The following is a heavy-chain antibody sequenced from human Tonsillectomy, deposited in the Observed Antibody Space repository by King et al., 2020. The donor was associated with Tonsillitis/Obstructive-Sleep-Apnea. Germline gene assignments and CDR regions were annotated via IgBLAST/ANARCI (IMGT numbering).Heavy chain of an antibody. Sequence: VQLVESGAEVKKPGESLRISCKGSGYSFTNYWISWVRQMPGKGLEWMGTIDPSDSYTKYSPSFQGHVTISADKSISTVYLQWSSLKASDTAMYYCAIFEASGSYWIYWGQGTLVTASS. CDR1: GYSFTNYW. V-gene: IGHV5-10-1*03. J-gene: IGHJ4*02. CDR2: IDPSDSYT. CDR3: AIFEASGSYWIY. D-gene: IGHD1-26*01.